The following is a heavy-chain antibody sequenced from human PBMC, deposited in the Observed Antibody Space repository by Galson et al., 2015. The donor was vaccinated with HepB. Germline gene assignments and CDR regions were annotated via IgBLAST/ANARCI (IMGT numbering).Heavy chain of an antibody. CDR1: GFTFSSYW. CDR2: IKQDGSEK. Sequence: SLRLSCAASGFTFSSYWMTWVRQAPGKGLECVANIKQDGSEKSYVDSVKGRFTISRDNAKNSLYLQMNSLRVEDTAIYYCARGYAPDYWGQGTLVTVSS. CDR3: ARGYAPDY. D-gene: IGHD1-1*01. V-gene: IGHV3-7*01. J-gene: IGHJ4*02.